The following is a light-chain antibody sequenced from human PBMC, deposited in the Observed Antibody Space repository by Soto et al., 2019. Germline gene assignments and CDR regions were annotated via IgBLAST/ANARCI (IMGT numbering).Light chain of an antibody. Sequence: QSVLTQPPSASGTPGQRVTISCSGSSSNIGSNYVYWYQQLPGTAPKLLIYRNNQRPSGVPDRFSGSKSGTSASLAISGLRSEDEADYYCAAWDDSLMGVFGGGTKVTVL. J-gene: IGLJ2*01. V-gene: IGLV1-47*01. CDR3: AAWDDSLMGV. CDR2: RNN. CDR1: SSNIGSNY.